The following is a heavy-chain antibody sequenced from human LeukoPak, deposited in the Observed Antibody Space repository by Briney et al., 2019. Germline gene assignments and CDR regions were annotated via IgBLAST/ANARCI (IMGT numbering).Heavy chain of an antibody. Sequence: GGSLRLSCAASGFTFSSYAMHWVRQAPGKGLEWVAVISYDGSNKYYADSVKGRFTISRDNSKNTLYLQMNSLRAEDTAVYYCARAMGLHSIAVAGTSSYWGQGTLVTVSS. V-gene: IGHV3-30-3*01. CDR3: ARAMGLHSIAVAGTSSY. D-gene: IGHD6-19*01. J-gene: IGHJ4*02. CDR2: ISYDGSNK. CDR1: GFTFSSYA.